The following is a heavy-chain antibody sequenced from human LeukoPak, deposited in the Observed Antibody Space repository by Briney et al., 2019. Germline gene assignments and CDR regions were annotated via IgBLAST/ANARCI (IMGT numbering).Heavy chain of an antibody. Sequence: ASVKVSCKASGYTFISYHMHWVRQAPGQGLEWMGKINLSGGSTTYAQKFQGRVTMTRDTSTSTVYMELSSLRSEDTAVYYCARDYVDDIPMIKDYWGQGTLVTVSS. CDR1: GYTFISYH. J-gene: IGHJ4*02. CDR2: INLSGGST. D-gene: IGHD2-8*01. V-gene: IGHV1-46*01. CDR3: ARDYVDDIPMIKDY.